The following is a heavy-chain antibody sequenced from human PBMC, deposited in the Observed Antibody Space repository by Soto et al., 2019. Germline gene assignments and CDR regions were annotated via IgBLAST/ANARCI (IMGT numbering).Heavy chain of an antibody. V-gene: IGHV4-34*01. CDR2: INHSGST. D-gene: IGHD4-17*01. CDR3: ARGRVTTRYFDL. Sequence: QVQLQQWGAGLLKPSETLSLTCAVYGGSFSGYYWSWIRQPPGKGLEWMGEINHSGSTNYNPSLTSRVTISVDPSTNQFSLKLSSVTAADTAVYYCARGRVTTRYFDLWGRGTLVTVSS. J-gene: IGHJ2*01. CDR1: GGSFSGYY.